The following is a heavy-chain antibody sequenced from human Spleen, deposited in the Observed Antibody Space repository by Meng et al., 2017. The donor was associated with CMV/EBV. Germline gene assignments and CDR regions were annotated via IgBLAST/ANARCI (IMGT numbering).Heavy chain of an antibody. J-gene: IGHJ5*02. CDR2: ISTYSGST. D-gene: IGHD3-10*01. V-gene: IGHV1-18*01. Sequence: ASVKVSCKPSGYSFTSYGISWVRQAPGQGLEWMGWISTYSGSTKYAQKFQGRVTMTTDTSTGTVYMDLRSLRSDDTAVYYCARDGRGYYGSGSYKPFDPWGQGTLVTVSS. CDR3: ARDGRGYYGSGSYKPFDP. CDR1: GYSFTSYG.